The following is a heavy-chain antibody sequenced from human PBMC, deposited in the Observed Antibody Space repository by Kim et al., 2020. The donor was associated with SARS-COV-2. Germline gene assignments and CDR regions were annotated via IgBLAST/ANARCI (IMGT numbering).Heavy chain of an antibody. D-gene: IGHD1-7*01. CDR3: ARVSSRRDWNYNWFDP. V-gene: IGHV3-21*01. J-gene: IGHJ5*02. Sequence: SVKGRFTISRDNAKNSLYLQMNSLRAEDTAVYYCARVSSRRDWNYNWFDPWGQGTLVTVSS.